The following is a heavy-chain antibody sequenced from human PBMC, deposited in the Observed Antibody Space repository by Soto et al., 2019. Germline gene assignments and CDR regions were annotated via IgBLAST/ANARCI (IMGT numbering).Heavy chain of an antibody. CDR1: EFTFSNYE. J-gene: IGHJ5*02. D-gene: IGHD2-15*01. CDR2: ITGIDGRT. V-gene: IGHV3-23*01. CDR3: AKGRGPYCSGGICYPPSWFDP. Sequence: GGSLRLSCVASEFTFSNYEMNWVRQAPGKGLEWVSSITGIDGRTYYADSVKGRFTISRDNPKNTLYLQMNNLRAEDTAMFYCAKGRGPYCSGGICYPPSWFDPWGQGTQVTVSS.